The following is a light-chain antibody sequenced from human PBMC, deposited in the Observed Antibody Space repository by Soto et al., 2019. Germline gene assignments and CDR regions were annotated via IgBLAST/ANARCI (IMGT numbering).Light chain of an antibody. V-gene: IGKV3D-20*02. CDR3: LQRSIGFT. CDR2: GAS. Sequence: EIVMTQSPATLSVSPGERATLSCRASQSVSSNLAWYQQKPGQAPRLLIYGASSRATGIPDRFSGSGSGTDFPLTISRLEPEDFAVYHCLQRSIGFTFGPGTKVDIK. CDR1: QSVSSN. J-gene: IGKJ3*01.